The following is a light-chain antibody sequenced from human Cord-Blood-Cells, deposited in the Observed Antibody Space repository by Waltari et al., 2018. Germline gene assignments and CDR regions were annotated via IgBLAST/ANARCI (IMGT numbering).Light chain of an antibody. J-gene: IGKJ2*01. V-gene: IGKV3-20*01. CDR2: GAS. CDR1: QSVSSSY. Sequence: DIVLTQSPGTLSLSPGERATLTCRASQSVSSSYLAWYQQKPGQAPRLLNSGASSRATVIPDRFSGSWSRTNFTLTISRLEPEDSAVYYCQQYGSSPMYTFGQGTKLEIK. CDR3: QQYGSSPMYT.